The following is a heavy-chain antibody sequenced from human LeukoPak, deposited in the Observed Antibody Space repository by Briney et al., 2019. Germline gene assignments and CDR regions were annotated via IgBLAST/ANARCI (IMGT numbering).Heavy chain of an antibody. J-gene: IGHJ4*02. CDR1: GFTFSSYG. D-gene: IGHD2/OR15-2a*01. Sequence: GGSLRLSCAASGFTFSSYGMHWVRQAPGKGLEWVALIWYDGSNKYYADSVKGRLTISRDNSKNALYLQMNSLRAEDTAVYYCAREGPRGNSQFDYWGQGTLVTVSS. CDR2: IWYDGSNK. V-gene: IGHV3-33*01. CDR3: AREGPRGNSQFDY.